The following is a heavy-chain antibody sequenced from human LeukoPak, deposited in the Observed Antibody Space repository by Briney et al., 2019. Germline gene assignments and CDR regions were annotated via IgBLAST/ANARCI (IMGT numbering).Heavy chain of an antibody. Sequence: ASVKVSCKASGYTFTGYYMHWVRQAPGQGLEWMGWINPNSGGTNYAQKFQGRVTMTRDTSISTAYMELSRLRSDDTAVYYCARAQQCYYPAWYFDLWGRGTLVTVSS. V-gene: IGHV1-2*02. CDR1: GYTFTGYY. CDR3: ARAQQCYYPAWYFDL. D-gene: IGHD3-10*01. CDR2: INPNSGGT. J-gene: IGHJ2*01.